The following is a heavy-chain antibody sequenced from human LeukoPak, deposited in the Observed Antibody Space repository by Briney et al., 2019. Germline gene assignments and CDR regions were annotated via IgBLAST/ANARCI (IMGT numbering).Heavy chain of an antibody. CDR2: IYYSGST. Sequence: PSETLSLTCTVSGGSISSYYWSWIRQPPGKGLEWIGYIYYSGSTNYNPSLKSRVTISVDTSKNQFSLKLSSVTAADTAVYYCARGVLFSYYDSSGYAFDIWGQGTMVTVSS. J-gene: IGHJ3*02. CDR1: GGSISSYY. CDR3: ARGVLFSYYDSSGYAFDI. D-gene: IGHD3-22*01. V-gene: IGHV4-59*08.